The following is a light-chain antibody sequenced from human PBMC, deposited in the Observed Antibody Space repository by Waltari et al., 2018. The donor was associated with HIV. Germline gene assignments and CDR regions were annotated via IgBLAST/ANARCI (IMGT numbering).Light chain of an antibody. V-gene: IGKV1-12*01. Sequence: DVQMTQSPSSVSASVGDRVILPCRASRGVSGWLSWYQQKMGKAPRLLIYAASSLQSGVPSRFSGSGFGTEFTLTINNLQPEDFATYYCQQANSFPRTFGQGTKVEMK. CDR2: AAS. J-gene: IGKJ1*01. CDR3: QQANSFPRT. CDR1: RGVSGW.